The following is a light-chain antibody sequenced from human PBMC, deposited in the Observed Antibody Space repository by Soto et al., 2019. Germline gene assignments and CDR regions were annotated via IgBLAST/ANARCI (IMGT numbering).Light chain of an antibody. CDR3: QQHGSSPWT. CDR1: QSVSSSY. Sequence: EIVLTQSPGTLSFSPGERATLSWRARQSVSSSYLAWYQQRPGQAPRLLIYGASIRATGIPDRFSGSGSGTDFTLTISRLDPEDFAVYFCQQHGSSPWTFGQGTKVDIK. V-gene: IGKV3-20*01. CDR2: GAS. J-gene: IGKJ1*01.